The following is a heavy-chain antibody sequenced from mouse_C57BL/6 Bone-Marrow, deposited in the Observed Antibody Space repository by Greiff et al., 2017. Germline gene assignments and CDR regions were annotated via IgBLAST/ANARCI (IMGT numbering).Heavy chain of an antibody. Sequence: QVQLKQSGAELARPGASVKLSCKASGYTFTSYGISWVKQRTGQGLEWIGEIYPRSVNTYYNAKFKGKATLTADKSSSTAYMELRSLTSEDSAVYFCATGYDVGWYFDVWGTGTTVTVSS. CDR2: IYPRSVNT. V-gene: IGHV1-81*01. J-gene: IGHJ1*03. CDR3: ATGYDVGWYFDV. CDR1: GYTFTSYG. D-gene: IGHD2-2*01.